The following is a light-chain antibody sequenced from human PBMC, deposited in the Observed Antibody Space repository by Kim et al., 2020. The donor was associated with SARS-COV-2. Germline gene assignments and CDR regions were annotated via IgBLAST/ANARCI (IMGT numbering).Light chain of an antibody. CDR2: ATS. J-gene: IGKJ1*01. Sequence: ASVGDRVTISCRASQCFSSTLAWYQQTAGKAPRLLVYATSKLANGVPSRFSGSGSGTDYVLTITSLQPGDFATYYCQQYYSPPWTFGRGTKVDIK. CDR3: QQYYSPPWT. V-gene: IGKV1-NL1*01. CDR1: QCFSST.